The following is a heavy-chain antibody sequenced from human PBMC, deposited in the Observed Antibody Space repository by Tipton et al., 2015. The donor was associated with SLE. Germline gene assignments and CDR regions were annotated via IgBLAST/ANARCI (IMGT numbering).Heavy chain of an antibody. CDR2: INPSGGST. CDR3: ARAGYSSGWSTDGVCDY. D-gene: IGHD6-19*01. J-gene: IGHJ4*02. CDR1: GYTFTSYY. V-gene: IGHV1-46*01. Sequence: QLVQSGAEVKKPGASVKVSCKASGYTFTSYYMHWVRQAPGQGLEWMGIINPSGGSTSYAQKFQGRVTMTRDTSTSTVYMELSSLRSEDTAVYYCARAGYSSGWSTDGVCDYWGQGTLVTVSS.